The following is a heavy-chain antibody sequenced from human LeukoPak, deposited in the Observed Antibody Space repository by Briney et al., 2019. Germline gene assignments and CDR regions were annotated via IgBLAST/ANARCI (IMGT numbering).Heavy chain of an antibody. CDR3: ARPLRIAAAAGTLWFSYYGMDV. CDR2: IYTSGGA. Sequence: SEPLSLTCTVSGDSISNYYWNWIRQPAGKGLEWIGRIYTSGGANYNPSLKSRVTMSVDTSKHQFSLKLSSVTAADTAVYYCARPLRIAAAAGTLWFSYYGMDVWGQGTTVTVSS. V-gene: IGHV4-4*07. D-gene: IGHD6-13*01. J-gene: IGHJ6*02. CDR1: GDSISNYY.